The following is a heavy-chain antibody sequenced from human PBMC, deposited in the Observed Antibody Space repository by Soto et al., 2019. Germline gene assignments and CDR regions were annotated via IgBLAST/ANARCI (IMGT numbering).Heavy chain of an antibody. J-gene: IGHJ4*02. CDR2: ISAYNGNT. CDR3: ARSDIVVLPAAIDY. CDR1: GYTFTSYG. V-gene: IGHV1-18*04. Sequence: QVQLVQSGAEVKKPGASVKVSCKASGYTFTSYGISCVRQAPGQWLAWMGWISAYNGNTNYAQKLQGRVTMTTDTSTSTAYMELRSLRSDDTAVYYCARSDIVVLPAAIDYWGQGTLVTVSS. D-gene: IGHD2-2*02.